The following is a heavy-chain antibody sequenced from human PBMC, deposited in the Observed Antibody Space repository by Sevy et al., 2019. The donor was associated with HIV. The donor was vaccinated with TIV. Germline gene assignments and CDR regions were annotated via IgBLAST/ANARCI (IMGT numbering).Heavy chain of an antibody. Sequence: GGSLRLSCAASGFTFSTYAMSWVRQAPGEGLEWVSGMSGSGGSTYYADSVKGRFTISRDNSKNTLYLQMNSLRAEDTAKYYCAKDRTWDSGYDYYFDYWGQGILVTVSS. CDR2: MSGSGGST. D-gene: IGHD5-12*01. CDR3: AKDRTWDSGYDYYFDY. CDR1: GFTFSTYA. V-gene: IGHV3-23*01. J-gene: IGHJ4*02.